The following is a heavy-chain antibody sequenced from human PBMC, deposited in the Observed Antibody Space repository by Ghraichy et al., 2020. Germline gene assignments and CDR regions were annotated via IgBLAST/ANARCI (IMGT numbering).Heavy chain of an antibody. CDR1: GFTFSIYS. V-gene: IGHV3-48*02. Sequence: GGSLRLSCAASGFTFSIYSMNWVRQAPGKGLEWISYISSGSSSIFYADSVKGRFTISRDNAKKSLSLQMNSLRDEDTAVYYCARDFRDGSGSFSYYWGQGTLVTVSS. J-gene: IGHJ4*02. D-gene: IGHD3-10*01. CDR3: ARDFRDGSGSFSYY. CDR2: ISSGSSSI.